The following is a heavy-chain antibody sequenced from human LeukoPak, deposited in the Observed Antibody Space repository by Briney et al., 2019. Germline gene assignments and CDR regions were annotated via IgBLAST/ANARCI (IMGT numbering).Heavy chain of an antibody. CDR3: ARGGGLDV. V-gene: IGHV3-30*03. J-gene: IGHJ6*02. Sequence: GGSLRLSCAASGFTFNSYVMHWVRQAPGKGPEWVAVIEYDENRKYYEDSVKGRFTISRDNAKNSLYLQMSNLRAEDTAAYFCARGGGLDVWGQGATVTVSS. CDR2: IEYDENRK. CDR1: GFTFNSYV. D-gene: IGHD3-16*01.